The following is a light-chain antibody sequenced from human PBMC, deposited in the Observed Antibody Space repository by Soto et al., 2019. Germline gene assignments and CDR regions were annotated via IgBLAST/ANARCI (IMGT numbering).Light chain of an antibody. V-gene: IGKV3-20*01. CDR3: QQYGSSSPIT. CDR1: QSVSSSY. CDR2: GAS. Sequence: EIVLTQSPGTLSLSPGERATLSCRASQSVSSSYLAWYQQKPGQAPRLLIYGASSRATGIPDRFSVSGSGTDFTLTISRLEPEDFAAYYCQQYGSSSPITFGQGTQLEIK. J-gene: IGKJ5*01.